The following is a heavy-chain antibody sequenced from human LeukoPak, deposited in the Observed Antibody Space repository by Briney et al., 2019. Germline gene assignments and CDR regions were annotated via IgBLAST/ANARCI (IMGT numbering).Heavy chain of an antibody. CDR2: IYYSGST. Sequence: SETLSLTCTVSGGSISRSYWNWLRQPPGKGLEWIGFIYYSGSTNYNPSLKSRVSISVDTSKNQFSVKLSSVTAADTAVYYCARSKIGSHYYDSSGYAFEIWGQGTMVTVSS. CDR3: ARSKIGSHYYDSSGYAFEI. V-gene: IGHV4-59*01. CDR1: GGSISRSY. D-gene: IGHD3-22*01. J-gene: IGHJ3*02.